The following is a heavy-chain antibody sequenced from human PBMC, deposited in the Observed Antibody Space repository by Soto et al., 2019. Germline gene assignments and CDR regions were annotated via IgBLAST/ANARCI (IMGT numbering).Heavy chain of an antibody. Sequence: SETRSLTSSLSGGSFSGYYWICIRQPAGKWLEWIGEINHSGSTNYNPYLKSQVNISVDTSKNQFALKLSSVPAADTAVYYCAGQITMIVGKNNWFDPWGQGTLV. CDR2: INHSGST. D-gene: IGHD3-22*01. CDR1: GGSFSGYY. CDR3: AGQITMIVGKNNWFDP. J-gene: IGHJ5*02. V-gene: IGHV4-34*01.